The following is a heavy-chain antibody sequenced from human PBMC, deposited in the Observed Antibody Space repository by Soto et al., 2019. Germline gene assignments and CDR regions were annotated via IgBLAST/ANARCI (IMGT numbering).Heavy chain of an antibody. CDR3: RIYYCGSGSYLLDY. D-gene: IGHD3-10*01. J-gene: IGHJ4*02. CDR2: IIPILGIA. V-gene: IGHV1-69*02. CDR1: GGTFSSYT. Sequence: QVQLVQSGAEVKKPGSSVKVSCKASGGTFSSYTISWVRQAPGQGLEWMGRIIPILGIANYAQKFQGRVTITADKSTSTAYMELSSLRSEDTAVYYCRIYYCGSGSYLLDYWGQGTLVTVSS.